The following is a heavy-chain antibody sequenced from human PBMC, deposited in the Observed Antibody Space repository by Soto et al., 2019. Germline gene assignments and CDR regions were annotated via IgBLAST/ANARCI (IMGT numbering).Heavy chain of an antibody. D-gene: IGHD3-22*01. J-gene: IGHJ4*02. CDR1: GYSITSYW. CDR2: IDPSDSYT. V-gene: IGHV5-10-1*03. Sequence: EVQLVQSGAEVKKPGESLRISCKGSGYSITSYWISWVRQMPGKGLEWRGRIDPSDSYTNYSPSFQGHVPISADKSISTAYLQWRSLKASNTAMYYCARIFSGGDSSVPVDYWGQGTLVTVSS. CDR3: ARIFSGGDSSVPVDY.